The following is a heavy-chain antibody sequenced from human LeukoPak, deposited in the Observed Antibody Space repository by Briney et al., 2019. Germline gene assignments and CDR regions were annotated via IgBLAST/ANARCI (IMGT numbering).Heavy chain of an antibody. V-gene: IGHV4-59*01. Sequence: SETLSLTCTVSGGSISSYYWSWIRQPPGKGLEWIGYIYYSGSTNYNPSLKSRVTISVDTSKNQFSLKLSSVTAADTAVYYCARIGVTRAFDYWGQGTLVTVSS. CDR1: GGSISSYY. J-gene: IGHJ4*02. D-gene: IGHD3-10*01. CDR3: ARIGVTRAFDY. CDR2: IYYSGST.